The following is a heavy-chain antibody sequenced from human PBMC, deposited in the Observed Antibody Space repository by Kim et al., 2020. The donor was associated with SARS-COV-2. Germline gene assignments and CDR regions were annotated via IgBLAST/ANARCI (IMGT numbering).Heavy chain of an antibody. CDR2: IIPIFGTA. CDR1: GGTFSSYA. Sequence: SVKVSCKASGGTFSSYAISWVRQAPGQGLEWMGGIIPIFGTANNAQKFQGRVTITADESTSKAYMELSSLRYEDTAVYYCARGGAARLLWHCSGSYTSPFDIWGQGTMVTVSS. CDR3: ARGGAARLLWHCSGSYTSPFDI. D-gene: IGHD3-10*02. V-gene: IGHV1-69*13. J-gene: IGHJ3*02.